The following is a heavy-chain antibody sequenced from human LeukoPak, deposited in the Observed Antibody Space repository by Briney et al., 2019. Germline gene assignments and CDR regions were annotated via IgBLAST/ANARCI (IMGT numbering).Heavy chain of an antibody. V-gene: IGHV3-30*04. Sequence: GGSLRLSCAASGFTFSSYAMHWVRQAPGKGLEWVAVISYDGSNKYYADSVKGRFTISRDNSKNTLYLQMNSLRAEDTAVYYCAKIPSLDYHDYWGQGTLVTVSS. CDR1: GFTFSSYA. CDR3: AKIPSLDYHDY. D-gene: IGHD2-21*01. J-gene: IGHJ4*02. CDR2: ISYDGSNK.